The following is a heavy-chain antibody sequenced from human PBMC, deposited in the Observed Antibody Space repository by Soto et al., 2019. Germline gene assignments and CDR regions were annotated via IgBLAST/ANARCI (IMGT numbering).Heavy chain of an antibody. CDR1: GDAFMTYA. J-gene: IGHJ4*02. CDR2: IIPIFGTA. D-gene: IGHD2-2*01. CDR3: ARDPCISTTCYHDY. V-gene: IGHV1-69*12. Sequence: QVQLVQSGAEVKNPGSSVKVSCKASGDAFMTYAVSWVRQAPGQGLEWMGGIIPIFGTANYAQKFQGRVTXXAXEXXSTTYMELSSLRSEDTAVYYCARDPCISTTCYHDYWGQGTLVTVSS.